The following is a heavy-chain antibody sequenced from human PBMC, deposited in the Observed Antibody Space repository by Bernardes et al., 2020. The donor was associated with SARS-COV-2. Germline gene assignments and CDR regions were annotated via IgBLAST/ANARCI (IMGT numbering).Heavy chain of an antibody. J-gene: IGHJ3*02. CDR1: GGSISSSSYY. V-gene: IGHV4-39*01. CDR2: IYYSGST. D-gene: IGHD3-3*01. CDR3: AGAAGFGVVIGGDAFDI. Sequence: SETLSLTCTVSGGSISSSSYYWGWIRQPPGKGLEWIGSIYYSGSTYYNPSLKSRVTISVDTSKNQFSLKLSSVTAADTAVYYCAGAAGFGVVIGGDAFDIWGQGTMVTVSS.